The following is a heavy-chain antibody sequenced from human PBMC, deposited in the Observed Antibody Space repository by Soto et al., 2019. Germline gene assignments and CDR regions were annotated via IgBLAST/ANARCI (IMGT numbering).Heavy chain of an antibody. D-gene: IGHD4-4*01. CDR3: ARDGDGRMTTNPYYYNGMDV. J-gene: IGHJ6*02. V-gene: IGHV4-59*01. CDR2: VFYTGRT. Sequence: ECLSLTCPVSGASLGSYYWSWIRQPPGKGLEWIGYVFYTGRTNYNASLKSRVSISLDTSNYQFSLKLSSVTAAATAVYYCARDGDGRMTTNPYYYNGMDVWGPGTKVTVYS. CDR1: GASLGSYY.